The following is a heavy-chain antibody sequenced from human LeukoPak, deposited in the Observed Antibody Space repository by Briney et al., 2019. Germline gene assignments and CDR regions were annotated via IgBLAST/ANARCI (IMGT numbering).Heavy chain of an antibody. V-gene: IGHV3-74*01. CDR3: TRVGYIDEGIDY. Sequence: GGSLRLSCAASGFTFGSPWMHWVRQAPGKGLVWVSRINSDGSSISYADSVKGRFTISRDNAKNSLYLQMNSLRAEDTAIYYCTRVGYIDEGIDYWGQGTLVTVSS. CDR2: INSDGSSI. J-gene: IGHJ4*02. D-gene: IGHD5-24*01. CDR1: GFTFGSPW.